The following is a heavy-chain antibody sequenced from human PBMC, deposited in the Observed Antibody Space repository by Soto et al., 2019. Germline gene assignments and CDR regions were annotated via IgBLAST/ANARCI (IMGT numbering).Heavy chain of an antibody. CDR3: AKDPSNPKYNWFDP. CDR2: ISGSGGST. J-gene: IGHJ5*02. V-gene: IGHV3-23*01. D-gene: IGHD4-4*01. Sequence: GSLRLSCAASGFTFSSYAMSWVRQAPGKGLEWVSAISGSGGSTYYADSVKGRFTISRDNSKDTLYLQMNSLRAEDTAVYYCAKDPSNPKYNWFDPWGQGTLVTVSS. CDR1: GFTFSSYA.